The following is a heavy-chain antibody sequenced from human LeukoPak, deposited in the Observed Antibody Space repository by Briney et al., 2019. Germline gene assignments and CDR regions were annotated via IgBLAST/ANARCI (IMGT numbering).Heavy chain of an antibody. CDR3: AKITGHHYDFWSGDYYYYYGMDV. CDR1: GGSISSSN. J-gene: IGHJ6*02. Sequence: ETLSLTCAVSGGSISSSNNWWSWVRQAPGKGLEWVSAISGSGGSTYYADSVKGRFTISRDNSKNTLYLQMNSLRAEDTAVYYCAKITGHHYDFWSGDYYYYYGMDVWGQGTTVTVSS. V-gene: IGHV3-23*01. CDR2: ISGSGGST. D-gene: IGHD3-3*01.